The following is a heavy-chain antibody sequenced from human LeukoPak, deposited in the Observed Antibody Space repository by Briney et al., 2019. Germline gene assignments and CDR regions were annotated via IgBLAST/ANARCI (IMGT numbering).Heavy chain of an antibody. Sequence: GGSLRLSCAASGFTFSTYRMNWVRQAPGKGLEWLASIKEDGSVRYYLDSVKGRFTISRDNAKNSLSLQANGLRVEDTAVYYCASLSGAPEYWGQGTLVSVSS. CDR1: GFTFSTYR. J-gene: IGHJ4*02. V-gene: IGHV3-7*01. CDR2: IKEDGSVR. CDR3: ASLSGAPEY. D-gene: IGHD7-27*01.